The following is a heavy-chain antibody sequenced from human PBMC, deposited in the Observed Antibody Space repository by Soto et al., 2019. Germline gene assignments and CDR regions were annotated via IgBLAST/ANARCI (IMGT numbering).Heavy chain of an antibody. CDR1: GFPFSSYA. D-gene: IGHD2-15*01. V-gene: IGHV3-23*03. CDR2: IYSGGYT. Sequence: GGSLRLSCAASGFPFSSYAMSWVRQTPEKGLEWVSVIYSGGYTAYGDSVKGRFTISRDNSKNTLYLQMNSLRAEDTAVYYCARDLFYCSGGSCYNWFDPWGQGTLVTVSS. CDR3: ARDLFYCSGGSCYNWFDP. J-gene: IGHJ5*02.